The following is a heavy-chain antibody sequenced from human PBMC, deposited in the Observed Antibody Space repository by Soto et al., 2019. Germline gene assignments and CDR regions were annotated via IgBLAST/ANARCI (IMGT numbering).Heavy chain of an antibody. J-gene: IGHJ4*02. Sequence: SSTLSLTCTVSGGSINTFYWSWVRQPAGKGLEWIGRIFSSGSTSFNPSLESRVAMSVDTSKNHFSLNLSSVTAADMAVYYCAREGSYSAYNFAHGIQLWSFDFWGQGALVTVSS. D-gene: IGHD5-12*01. CDR3: AREGSYSAYNFAHGIQLWSFDF. V-gene: IGHV4-4*07. CDR1: GGSINTFY. CDR2: IFSSGST.